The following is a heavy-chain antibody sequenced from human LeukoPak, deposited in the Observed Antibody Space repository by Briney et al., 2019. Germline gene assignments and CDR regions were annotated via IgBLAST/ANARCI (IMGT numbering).Heavy chain of an antibody. CDR3: ATDRFRSGLSTEFDP. D-gene: IGHD1-26*01. CDR2: FDPEDGET. V-gene: IGHV1-24*01. CDR1: GYTLTELS. J-gene: IGHJ5*02. Sequence: ASVKVSCKVSGYTLTELSMHWVRQAPGKGLEWMGGFDPEDGETIYAQKFQGRVTMTEDTSTDTAYMELSSLRSEDTAVYYCATDRFRSGLSTEFDPWGQGTLVTVSS.